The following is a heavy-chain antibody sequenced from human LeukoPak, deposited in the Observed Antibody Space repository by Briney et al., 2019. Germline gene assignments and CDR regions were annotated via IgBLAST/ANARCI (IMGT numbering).Heavy chain of an antibody. J-gene: IGHJ4*02. CDR3: VREGYGSGSLFDY. CDR2: ISSSSSYI. V-gene: IGHV3-21*04. CDR1: GFTFSSYS. D-gene: IGHD3-10*01. Sequence: GGSLRLSCAASGFTFSSYSMNWVRQAPGKGLEWVSSISSSSSYIYYADSVKGRFTISRDNAKNSLYLQMNSLRAEDTAVYYCVREGYGSGSLFDYWGQGTLVTVSS.